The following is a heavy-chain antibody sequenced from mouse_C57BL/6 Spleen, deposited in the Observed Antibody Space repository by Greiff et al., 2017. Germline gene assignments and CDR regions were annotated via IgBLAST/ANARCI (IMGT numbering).Heavy chain of an antibody. CDR1: GFNIKDYY. V-gene: IGHV14-2*01. CDR2: IDPEDGET. J-gene: IGHJ2*01. CDR3: SRSEFMTTVVGDY. D-gene: IGHD1-1*01. Sequence: EVQLQESGAELVKPGASVKLSCTASGFNIKDYYMHWVKQRTEQGLEWIGRIDPEDGETKYAPKFQGKATITADTASNTAYLQLSSLTSEDTAVYYCSRSEFMTTVVGDYWGQGTTLTVSS.